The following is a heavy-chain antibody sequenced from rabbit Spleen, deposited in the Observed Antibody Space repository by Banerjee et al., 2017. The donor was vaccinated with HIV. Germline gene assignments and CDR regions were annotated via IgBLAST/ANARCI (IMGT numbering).Heavy chain of an antibody. CDR2: AYAGSSGST. V-gene: IGHV1S45*01. Sequence: QEQLEESGGGLVKPEGSLTLTCKASGVSFNDKDVMCWVRQAPGKGLEWVACAYAGSSGSTYSATWAKGRFTISKSSSTTVTLQMTSLTAADTATYFCARDLTSVIGWNFNLWGPGTLVTVS. J-gene: IGHJ4*01. D-gene: IGHD1-1*01. CDR3: ARDLTSVIGWNFNL. CDR1: GVSFNDKDV.